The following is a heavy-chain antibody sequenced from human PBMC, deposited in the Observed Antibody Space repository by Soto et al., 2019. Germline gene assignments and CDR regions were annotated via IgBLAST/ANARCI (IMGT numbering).Heavy chain of an antibody. CDR1: GGSISSSSYY. J-gene: IGHJ4*02. CDR3: ARLRRDGYNWDY. CDR2: IYYSGST. D-gene: IGHD5-12*01. Sequence: SETLSLTCTVSGGSISSSSYYWGWIRQPPGKGLEWIGSIYYSGSTYYNQSLKSRVNISVDTSKNQFSLKLSSMTAADTAVYYCARLRRDGYNWDYWGQGTLVTVSS. V-gene: IGHV4-39*01.